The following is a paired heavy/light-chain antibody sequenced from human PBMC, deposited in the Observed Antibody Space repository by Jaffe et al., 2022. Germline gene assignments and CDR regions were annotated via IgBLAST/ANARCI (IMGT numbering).Light chain of an antibody. CDR3: SSYRSGATWV. V-gene: IGLV2-14*03. J-gene: IGLJ3*02. Sequence: QSALTQPASVSGSPGQSITISCTGTSSDVGGYDYVTWYQQHPGKAPKLIIYDVSYRPSGVSNRFSGSKSGNTASLTISGLQAEDEADYYCSSYRSGATWVFGGGTKLTVL. CDR2: DVS. CDR1: SSDVGGYDY.
Heavy chain of an antibody. CDR3: TRTWVSTWFPDFDY. Sequence: EVQLVESGGGLVQPGGSLKLSCAASGFTFSDATMHWVRQASGKGLEWIGRIGSKGNIYATAYGASMEGRFTISRDESKNTAYLHMNSLKTEDTALYSCTRTWVSTWFPDFDYWGQGTLVTVSS. D-gene: IGHD6-13*01. J-gene: IGHJ4*02. CDR2: IGSKGNIYAT. CDR1: GFTFSDAT. V-gene: IGHV3-73*02.